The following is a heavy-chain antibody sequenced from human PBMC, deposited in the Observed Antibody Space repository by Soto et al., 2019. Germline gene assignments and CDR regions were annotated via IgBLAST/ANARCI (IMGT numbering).Heavy chain of an antibody. Sequence: ASVKVSCKASGYTFTSYGISWVRQAPGQGLEWMGWISAYNGNTNYAQKLQGRVTMTTDTSTSTAYMKLRSLRSDDTAVYYCARGYCSSTSCYMYYYYYGMDVWGQGTTVTVSS. V-gene: IGHV1-18*04. J-gene: IGHJ6*02. CDR2: ISAYNGNT. CDR1: GYTFTSYG. CDR3: ARGYCSSTSCYMYYYYYGMDV. D-gene: IGHD2-2*02.